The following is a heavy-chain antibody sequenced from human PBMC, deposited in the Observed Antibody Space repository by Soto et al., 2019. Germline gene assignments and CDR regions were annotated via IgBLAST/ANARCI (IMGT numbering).Heavy chain of an antibody. V-gene: IGHV2-5*02. J-gene: IGHJ5*02. CDR1: GFSLSTSGVG. CDR2: IYWVDDK. Sequence: QITLKESGPTLVKPTQTLTLTCTFSGFSLSTSGVGVGWIRQPPGKALEWLALIYWVDDKRYSPSLKSRLTIPKDTSKTQVVLTRTNMDPVDTATYYCAHRHSGWPKGNNCFDPWGQGTLVTVSS. D-gene: IGHD6-19*01. CDR3: AHRHSGWPKGNNCFDP.